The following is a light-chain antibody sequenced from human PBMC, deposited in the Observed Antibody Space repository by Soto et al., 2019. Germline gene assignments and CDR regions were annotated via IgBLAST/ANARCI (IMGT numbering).Light chain of an antibody. Sequence: SVLTQPASVSGSPGQSITISCTGTSSDVGGYNYVSWSQQHPGKAPQLMIYEVSNRPSGVSNRFSGSKSGNTASLTISGLQAEDEADYYCSSYTSSSTYVFGTGTKLTVL. CDR2: EVS. CDR3: SSYTSSSTYV. J-gene: IGLJ1*01. V-gene: IGLV2-14*01. CDR1: SSDVGGYNY.